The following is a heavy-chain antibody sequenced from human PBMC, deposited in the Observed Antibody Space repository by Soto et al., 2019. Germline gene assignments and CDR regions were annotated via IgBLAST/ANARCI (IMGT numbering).Heavy chain of an antibody. J-gene: IGHJ4*02. Sequence: SQTLSLTCAICGDSVSNNGATWNWIRQSPSRGLEWLGRAYYRSRWRYDYATYVRGRITINPDTSKNQFSLQLNSVTPEDTAVYYCARDPPDFNSGFDYWGKGTPVTVSS. CDR3: ARDPPDFNSGFDY. V-gene: IGHV6-1*01. CDR2: AYYRSRWRY. CDR1: GDSVSNNGAT. D-gene: IGHD2-15*01.